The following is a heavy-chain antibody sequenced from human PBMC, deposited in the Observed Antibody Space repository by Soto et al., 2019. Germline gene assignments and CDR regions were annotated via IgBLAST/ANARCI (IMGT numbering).Heavy chain of an antibody. CDR1: GFSLSRYG. CDR3: ARGGGGGLFEH. V-gene: IGHV3-21*05. J-gene: IGHJ4*02. Sequence: GGSLRLSCTASGFSLSRYGLHWIRQAPGKGLEWLSHISPKSTYRNYADSVKGRFTISRDNTKSSLFLQMNSLGVEDTAVYYCARGGGGGLFEHWGQGVLVTVSS. D-gene: IGHD2-21*01. CDR2: ISPKSTYR.